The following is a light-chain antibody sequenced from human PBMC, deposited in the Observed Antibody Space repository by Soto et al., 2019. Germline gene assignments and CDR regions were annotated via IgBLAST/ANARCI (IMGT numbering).Light chain of an antibody. CDR1: QTISSF. V-gene: IGKV1-39*01. J-gene: IGKJ2*01. Sequence: DIQMTQSPSSLSASVGDRVTITCRASQTISSFLNWYQHKPGKAPNLLIFAASSLQSGVPSRFSGSGSGTDFTLTISSLQPEDFATYYCQQTYSAQYTFGQGTKLEIQ. CDR2: AAS. CDR3: QQTYSAQYT.